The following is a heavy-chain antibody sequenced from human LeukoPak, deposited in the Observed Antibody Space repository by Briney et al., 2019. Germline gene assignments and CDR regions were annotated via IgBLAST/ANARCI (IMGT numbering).Heavy chain of an antibody. Sequence: PGGSLRLSCTASGSTFSTYAMSWVRQAPGKGLEWVSTISGSGGTTDYADSVKGRFTISRDNSKSTLYLQMNSLRAEDTAVYYCAKGDDPITIFGVVTLDYWGQGTLVTVSS. CDR3: AKGDDPITIFGVVTLDY. J-gene: IGHJ4*02. D-gene: IGHD3-3*01. CDR2: ISGSGGTT. CDR1: GSTFSTYA. V-gene: IGHV3-23*01.